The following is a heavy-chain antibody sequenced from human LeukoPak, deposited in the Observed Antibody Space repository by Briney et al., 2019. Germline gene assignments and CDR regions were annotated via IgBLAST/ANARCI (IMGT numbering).Heavy chain of an antibody. Sequence: GGSLRLSCAVSGFTLSDYAMSWVRQAPGKGPECISAIRGGSSDTYYADSVRGRFTISRDNSKNTLYLQMNSLSAEDTAVYYCAKDLFGVAGSWGYFQYWGPGTLVTVSS. CDR1: GFTLSDYA. CDR2: IRGGSSDT. D-gene: IGHD6-19*01. J-gene: IGHJ1*01. CDR3: AKDLFGVAGSWGYFQY. V-gene: IGHV3-23*01.